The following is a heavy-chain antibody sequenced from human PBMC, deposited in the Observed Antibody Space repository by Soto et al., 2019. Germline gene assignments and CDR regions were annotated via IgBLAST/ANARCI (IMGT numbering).Heavy chain of an antibody. CDR2: ISSSSSYI. CDR1: GFTFSSYS. CDR3: ARDLGVYGSGPGNWFDP. Sequence: GGSLRLSCAASGFTFSSYSMNWVRQAPGKGLEWVSSISSSSSYIYYADSVKGRFTISRDNAKNSLYLQMNSLRAEDTAVYYCARDLGVYGSGPGNWFDPWGQGTLVTVSS. D-gene: IGHD3-10*01. J-gene: IGHJ5*02. V-gene: IGHV3-21*01.